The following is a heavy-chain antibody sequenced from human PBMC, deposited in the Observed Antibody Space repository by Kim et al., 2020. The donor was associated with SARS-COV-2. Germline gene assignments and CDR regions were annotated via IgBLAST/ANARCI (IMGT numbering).Heavy chain of an antibody. D-gene: IGHD3-10*01. CDR2: IYYSGST. J-gene: IGHJ4*02. CDR1: GGSISSSSYY. CDR3: ARLILRGVIFMPRYYFDN. Sequence: SETLSLTCTVSGGSISSSSYYWGWIRQPPGKGLEWIGSIYYSGSTYYNPSLKSRVTISVDTSKNQFSLKLSSVTAADTAVYYCARLILRGVIFMPRYYFDNWGQGTLVTVSA. V-gene: IGHV4-39*01.